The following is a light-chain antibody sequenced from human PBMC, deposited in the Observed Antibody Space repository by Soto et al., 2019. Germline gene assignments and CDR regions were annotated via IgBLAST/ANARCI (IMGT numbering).Light chain of an antibody. CDR2: DAS. V-gene: IGKV1-33*01. J-gene: IGKJ3*01. Sequence: DIQMTQSXSSLSASVGDRVTITCQASQDISNYLNWYQQKPGKAPKLLIYDASNLETGVPSRFSGSGSGTDFTFTISSLQPEDIATYYCQQYDNLPPFTFGPGTKVDIK. CDR1: QDISNY. CDR3: QQYDNLPPFT.